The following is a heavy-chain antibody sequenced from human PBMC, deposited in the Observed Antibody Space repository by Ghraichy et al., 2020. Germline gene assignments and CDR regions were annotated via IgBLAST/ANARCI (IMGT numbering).Heavy chain of an antibody. V-gene: IGHV3-23*01. CDR3: AKRATTMVRGVITKRFYYYYYGMDA. Sequence: GGSLRLSCAASGFTFSSYAMSWVRQAPGKGLEWVSAISGSGGSTYYADSVKGRFTISRDNSKNTLYLQMNSLRAEDTAVYYCAKRATTMVRGVITKRFYYYYYGMDAWGQGTTVTVSS. CDR1: GFTFSSYA. D-gene: IGHD3-10*01. J-gene: IGHJ6*02. CDR2: ISGSGGST.